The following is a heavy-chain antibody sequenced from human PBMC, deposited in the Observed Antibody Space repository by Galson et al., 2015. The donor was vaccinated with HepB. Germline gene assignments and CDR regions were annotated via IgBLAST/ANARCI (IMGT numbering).Heavy chain of an antibody. CDR1: GYTFTGYY. D-gene: IGHD3-22*01. V-gene: IGHV1-2*06. Sequence: SVKVSCKASGYTFTGYYMHWVRQAPGQGLEWMGRINPNSGGTNYAQKFQGRVTMTRDTSISTACMELSRLRSDDTAVYYCARRASSGYYGFDYWGQGTLVTVSS. J-gene: IGHJ4*02. CDR3: ARRASSGYYGFDY. CDR2: INPNSGGT.